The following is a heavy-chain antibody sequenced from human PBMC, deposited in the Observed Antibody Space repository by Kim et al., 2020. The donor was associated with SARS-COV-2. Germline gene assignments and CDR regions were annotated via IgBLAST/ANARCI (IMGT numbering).Heavy chain of an antibody. CDR2: GSSR. J-gene: IGHJ4*02. Sequence: GSSRRYADSVNGRFSSSRDNAKKSLSLQMNSLTPEDTAVYYCVREPANWGQGTLVTVSS. V-gene: IGHV3-11*01. CDR3: VREPAN.